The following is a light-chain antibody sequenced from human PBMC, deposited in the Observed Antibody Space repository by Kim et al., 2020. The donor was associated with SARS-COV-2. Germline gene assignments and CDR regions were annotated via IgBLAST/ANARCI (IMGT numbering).Light chain of an antibody. J-gene: IGKJ1*01. Sequence: DIQMTQSPSSLSASVGDMVAITCRASQNIKNDLGWYQQKPGRAPKRLISAVSNLSRGVPSRFNGRGFGTEFTLTISNLQPEDFATYYCLQFDSYPRTFGQGTKVDIK. CDR1: QNIKND. CDR3: LQFDSYPRT. CDR2: AVS. V-gene: IGKV1-17*02.